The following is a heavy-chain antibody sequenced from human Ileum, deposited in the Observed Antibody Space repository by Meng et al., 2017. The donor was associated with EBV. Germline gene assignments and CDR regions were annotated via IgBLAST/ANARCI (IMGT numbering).Heavy chain of an antibody. J-gene: IGHJ4*02. CDR3: ARDGELVTGKKLDDF. CDR2: IYGDDKT. D-gene: IGHD3-10*01. CDR1: GFTVSSNY. V-gene: IGHV3-53*01. Sequence: PRVGLGGGLLQPGGSLGLSWAASGFTVSSNYMSWVRQAPGKGLEWVSLIYGDDKTHYADSVKGRFTISRDTSKNTLYLQMNSLRVEDTAVYFCARDGELVTGKKLDDFWGQGTLVTISS.